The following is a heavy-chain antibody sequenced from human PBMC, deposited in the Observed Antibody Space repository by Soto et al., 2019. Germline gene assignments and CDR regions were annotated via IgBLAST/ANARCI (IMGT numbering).Heavy chain of an antibody. CDR2: ISYDGSNI. Sequence: QAQLVESGGVVVQPGRSLRLSCAASGFTFSSYGMHWVRQAPGKGLEWVAVISYDGSNIDFGDAVKGRVTISRDNSKNTFYRQMNSLRAEDTAVYYCAKDRHCSGGTCLNFYGMDVWGQGTTVTVSS. CDR1: GFTFSSYG. D-gene: IGHD2-15*01. J-gene: IGHJ6*02. V-gene: IGHV3-30*18. CDR3: AKDRHCSGGTCLNFYGMDV.